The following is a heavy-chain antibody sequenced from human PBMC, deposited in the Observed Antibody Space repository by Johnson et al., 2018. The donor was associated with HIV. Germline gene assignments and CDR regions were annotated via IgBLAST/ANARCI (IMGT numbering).Heavy chain of an antibody. CDR3: ARASQGAYDM. CDR2: ISYDGSNE. Sequence: QVQLVESGGGVVQPGRSLRLSCAASGFTFRDYAMHWVRQAPGKGLEWVTVISYDGSNEYYADSVMGRFTISRDNYKNTLYLQMNSLRADYTAIYYCARASQGAYDMWGQGTMVIVSS. V-gene: IGHV3-30-3*01. J-gene: IGHJ3*02. CDR1: GFTFRDYA.